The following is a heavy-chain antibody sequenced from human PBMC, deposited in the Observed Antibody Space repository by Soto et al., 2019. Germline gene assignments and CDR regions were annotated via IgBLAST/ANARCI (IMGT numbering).Heavy chain of an antibody. J-gene: IGHJ4*02. D-gene: IGHD3-10*01. CDR3: AGQGYYGSGTILKVAY. CDR2: IWCDGSKK. Sequence: QVQLVESGGGVVQPGRSLRLSCAASRFAFSDYGMHWVRQAPGKGLEWVAVIWCDGSKKYYAESLRGRFTISRDNSKNTMYLQMISLKAEDTGAYYCAGQGYYGSGTILKVAYWGQGTLVTVAS. V-gene: IGHV3-33*01. CDR1: RFAFSDYG.